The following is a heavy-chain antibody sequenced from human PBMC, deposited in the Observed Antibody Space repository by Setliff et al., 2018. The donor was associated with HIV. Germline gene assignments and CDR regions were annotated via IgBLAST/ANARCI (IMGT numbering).Heavy chain of an antibody. J-gene: IGHJ5*02. CDR2: IYTSGST. CDR3: ASRVYYYDESRILREEGFVP. CDR1: GGSISSGSYY. Sequence: SETLSLTCTVSGGSISSGSYYWSWMRQPAGKGLEWIGHIYTSGSTNYNPSLKSRVTISVDTSKNQFSLELSSVTAADTAVYYCASRVYYYDESRILREEGFVPWGQGTLVTVSS. D-gene: IGHD3-22*01. V-gene: IGHV4-61*09.